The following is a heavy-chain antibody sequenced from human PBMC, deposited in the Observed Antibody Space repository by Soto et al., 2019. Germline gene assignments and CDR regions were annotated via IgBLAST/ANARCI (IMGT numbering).Heavy chain of an antibody. CDR1: EFMFSAYL. CDR3: ARGVGGALVAGFDY. J-gene: IGHJ4*02. Sequence: GGSLRLSCAASEFMFSAYLMSWVRQAPGKGLEWVANINQDGSEKYYPDSVKGRFAISRDNTENLLSLQMNSLRAEDTAVYYCARGVGGALVAGFDYWGQGTLVTVSS. V-gene: IGHV3-7*01. CDR2: INQDGSEK. D-gene: IGHD6-19*01.